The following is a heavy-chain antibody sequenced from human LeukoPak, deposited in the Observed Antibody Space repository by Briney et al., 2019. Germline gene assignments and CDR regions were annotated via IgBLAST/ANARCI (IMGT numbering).Heavy chain of an antibody. CDR3: ARDDGLFDY. D-gene: IGHD4-17*01. V-gene: IGHV3-30*12. J-gene: IGHJ4*02. CDR2: ISYDGSNK. CDR1: GFTFSSYG. Sequence: GSLRLSCAASGFTFSSYGMHWVRQAPGKGLEWVAVISYDGSNKYYADSVKGRFTISRDNAKNSLYLQMNSLRAEDTAVYYCARDDGLFDYWGQGTLVTVSS.